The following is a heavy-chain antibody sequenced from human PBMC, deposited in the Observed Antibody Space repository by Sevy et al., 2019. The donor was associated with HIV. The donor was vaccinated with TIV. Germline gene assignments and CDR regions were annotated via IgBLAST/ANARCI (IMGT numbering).Heavy chain of an antibody. CDR2: ISGPGLST. V-gene: IGHV3-23*01. D-gene: IGHD3-22*01. J-gene: IGHJ3*01. Sequence: GGSPRLSCTASGFTFNTHAMTWVRQAPGKGLEWVSVISGPGLSTYYADSVKGRFTISRDNSKNTLYLQMNSLRVDDTATYYCAKALNPALESMIEVILRTLKGFDVWGQGTMVTVSS. CDR1: GFTFNTHA. CDR3: AKALNPALESMIEVILRTLKGFDV.